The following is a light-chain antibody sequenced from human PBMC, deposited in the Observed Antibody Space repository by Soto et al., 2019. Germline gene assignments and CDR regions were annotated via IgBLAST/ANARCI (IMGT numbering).Light chain of an antibody. CDR1: QSVSSSY. CDR2: GAS. J-gene: IGKJ4*01. V-gene: IGKV3-20*01. CDR3: QRYGNSLT. Sequence: EIVLTQSPGSLSLSPGERATLSCTASQSVSSSYLAWYQQKPGQAPRLLIYGASSRAIGIPDRFSGSGSGKDFTLTISRLEPEDFAVYSCQRYGNSLTFGGGTKVEIK.